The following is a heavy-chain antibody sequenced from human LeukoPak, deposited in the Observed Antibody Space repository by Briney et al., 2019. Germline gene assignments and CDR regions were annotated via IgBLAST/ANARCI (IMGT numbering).Heavy chain of an antibody. D-gene: IGHD2-15*01. J-gene: IGHJ3*02. Sequence: PGGSLRLSCAASGFTFSSYGMSWVRQAPGKGLEWVSCISSSSSYIYYANSVKGRFTISRDNAKNSLYLQMNSLRAEDTAVYYCAKRGYCRGGTCFSHDAFDIWGQGTMVTVSS. V-gene: IGHV3-21*01. CDR2: ISSSSSYI. CDR3: AKRGYCRGGTCFSHDAFDI. CDR1: GFTFSSYG.